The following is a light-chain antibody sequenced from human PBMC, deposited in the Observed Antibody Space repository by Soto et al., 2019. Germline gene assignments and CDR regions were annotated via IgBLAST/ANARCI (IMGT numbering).Light chain of an antibody. CDR3: AAWYDSLNSYV. CDR2: SNN. V-gene: IGLV1-44*01. Sequence: QSVLTQPPSASGTPGQRVTISCSGSSSNIGSNTVNWYQQLPGTAPELLIYSNNQRPSGVPDRFSGSKSGTSASLAISGLQSEDEADYYCAAWYDSLNSYVFGTGTKLTVL. J-gene: IGLJ1*01. CDR1: SSNIGSNT.